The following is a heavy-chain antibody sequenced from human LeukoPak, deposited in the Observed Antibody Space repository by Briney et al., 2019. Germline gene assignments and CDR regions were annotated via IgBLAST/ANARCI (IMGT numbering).Heavy chain of an antibody. CDR1: GFTFSSYG. CDR2: ISYDGSNK. D-gene: IGHD3-10*01. V-gene: IGHV3-30*18. CDR3: AKDHNPSGSYYNGAFDY. Sequence: GGSLRLSCAASGFTFSSYGMHWVRQAPGKGLEWVAVISYDGSNKYYADFVKGRFTISRDNSKNTLYLQMNSLRAEDTAVYFCAKDHNPSGSYYNGAFDYWGQGTLVTVSS. J-gene: IGHJ4*02.